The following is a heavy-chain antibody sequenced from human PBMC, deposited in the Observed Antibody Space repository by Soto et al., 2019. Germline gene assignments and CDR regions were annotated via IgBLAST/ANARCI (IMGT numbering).Heavy chain of an antibody. V-gene: IGHV2-5*01. Sequence: SGPTLVNPTQTLTLTCTFSGFSLSTSGVGVGWIRQPPGKALEWLALIYWNDDKRYSPSLKSRLTITKDTSKNQVVLTMTNMDPVDTATYYCAQTMAGPYYYYYGMDVWGQGTTVTVSS. CDR2: IYWNDDK. CDR1: GFSLSTSGVG. J-gene: IGHJ6*02. CDR3: AQTMAGPYYYYYGMDV.